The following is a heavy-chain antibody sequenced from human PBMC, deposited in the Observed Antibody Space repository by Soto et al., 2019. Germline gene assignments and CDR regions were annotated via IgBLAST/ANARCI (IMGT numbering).Heavy chain of an antibody. CDR3: AKDRAKWASYYFDY. CDR1: GFTLSSYA. CDR2: ISTDGADK. D-gene: IGHD2-8*01. V-gene: IGHV3-30-3*01. J-gene: IGHJ4*02. Sequence: GGSLRLSCAASGFTLSSYAMHWVRQAPGKGLEWVAVISTDGADKHYADSVKGRITISRDNSKNTLYLQLNSLGAEDTAVYYCAKDRAKWASYYFDYWGQGTLVTVSS.